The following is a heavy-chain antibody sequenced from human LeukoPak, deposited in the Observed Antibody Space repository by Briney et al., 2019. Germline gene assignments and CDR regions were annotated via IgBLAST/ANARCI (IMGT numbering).Heavy chain of an antibody. CDR3: ARDSLYYFGSGSTDY. J-gene: IGHJ4*02. CDR1: GFTFSSYG. D-gene: IGHD3-10*01. Sequence: GGSLRLSCAASGFTFSSYGVHWVRQAPGKGLEWVAVIWYDGSNKYYADSVKGRFTISRDNSKNTLYLQMNSLRAEDTAVYYCARDSLYYFGSGSTDYWGQGTLVTVSS. V-gene: IGHV3-33*01. CDR2: IWYDGSNK.